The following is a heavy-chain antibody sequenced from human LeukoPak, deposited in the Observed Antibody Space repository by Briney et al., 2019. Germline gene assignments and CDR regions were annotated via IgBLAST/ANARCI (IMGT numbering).Heavy chain of an antibody. D-gene: IGHD6-19*01. CDR2: IYDSGTT. Sequence: GGSLRLSCAVSGLTFSGFWMSWSRQAPGKGLEWVSVIYDSGTTYYADSVKGRFLIFRDTSKNTVDLQMNSLRVEDTAVYYCAGRRSSGWYAYWGQGTLVTVSS. CDR3: AGRRSSGWYAY. J-gene: IGHJ4*02. V-gene: IGHV3-53*01. CDR1: GLTFSGFW.